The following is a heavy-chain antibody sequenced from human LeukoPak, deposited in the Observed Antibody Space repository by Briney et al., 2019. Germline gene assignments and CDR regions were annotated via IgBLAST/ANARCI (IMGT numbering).Heavy chain of an antibody. V-gene: IGHV3-30*02. CDR1: GFTFSSYG. CDR2: IRYDGSNK. CDR3: AKDRRYYGSGSYYKTKYYFDY. Sequence: GGSLRLSCAASGFTFSSYGMHWVRQAPGKGLEWVAFIRYDGSNKYYADSVKGRFTISRDNSKNTLYLRMNSLRAEDTAVYYCAKDRRYYGSGSYYKTKYYFDYWGQGTLVTVSS. D-gene: IGHD3-10*01. J-gene: IGHJ4*02.